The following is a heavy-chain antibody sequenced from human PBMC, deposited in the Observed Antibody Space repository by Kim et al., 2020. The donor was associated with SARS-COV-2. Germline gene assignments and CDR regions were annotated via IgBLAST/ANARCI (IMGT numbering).Heavy chain of an antibody. J-gene: IGHJ6*02. Sequence: YASSVKGRFTTSRDKSKNTLYLQMNSLRAEDTAVYYCAKDSGDSSVSMDVWGQGTTVTVSS. D-gene: IGHD6-19*01. CDR3: AKDSGDSSVSMDV. V-gene: IGHV3-33*03.